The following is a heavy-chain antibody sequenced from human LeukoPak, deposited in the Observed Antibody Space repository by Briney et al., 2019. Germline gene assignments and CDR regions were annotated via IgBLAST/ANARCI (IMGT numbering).Heavy chain of an antibody. V-gene: IGHV4-61*01. J-gene: IGHJ6*02. Sequence: SETLSLTCTVSGGSVSSGSYYWSWIRQPPGKGLEWIGYIYYSGSTNYNPSLKSRVTISVDTSKNQFSLKLSSVTAADTAVYYCAGGTLGVVGATDTYYYYGMDVWGQGTTVTVSS. CDR3: AGGTLGVVGATDTYYYYGMDV. D-gene: IGHD1-26*01. CDR1: GGSVSSGSYY. CDR2: IYYSGST.